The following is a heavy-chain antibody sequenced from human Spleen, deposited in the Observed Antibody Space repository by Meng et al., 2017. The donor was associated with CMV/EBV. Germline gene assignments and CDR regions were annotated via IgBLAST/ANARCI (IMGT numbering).Heavy chain of an antibody. CDR2: ISSSGSIK. Sequence: GGSLRLSCSASGFSFSDYYMIWIRQAPGKELEWVSYISSSGSIKYHADSVKGRFTISRDNAKNTLYLQMNSLRGEDTAMYYCARPEGIAAAGTPDDYYYGMDVWGQGTTVTVSS. D-gene: IGHD6-13*01. CDR3: ARPEGIAAAGTPDDYYYGMDV. J-gene: IGHJ6*02. CDR1: GFSFSDYY. V-gene: IGHV3-11*04.